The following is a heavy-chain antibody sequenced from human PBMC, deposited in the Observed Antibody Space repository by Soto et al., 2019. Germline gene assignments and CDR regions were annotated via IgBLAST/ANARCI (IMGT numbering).Heavy chain of an antibody. CDR3: ARDIPGSTGY. Sequence: QVQLQESGPGLVKPSETLSLTCTVSGGSVSSGSYYWSWIRQPLGKGLEWIGYIYYSGSTNYNTSLKSRVTISVDTSKNQFSLKLSSVTAADTAVYCCARDIPGSTGYWGQGTLVTVSS. V-gene: IGHV4-61*01. CDR2: IYYSGST. D-gene: IGHD6-13*01. CDR1: GGSVSSGSYY. J-gene: IGHJ4*02.